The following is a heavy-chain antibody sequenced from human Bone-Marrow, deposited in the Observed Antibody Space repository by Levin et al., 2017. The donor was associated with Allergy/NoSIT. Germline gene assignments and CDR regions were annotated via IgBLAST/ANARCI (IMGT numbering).Heavy chain of an antibody. CDR2: IKQHGRDK. V-gene: IGHV3-7*01. Sequence: PGGSLRLSCAASGFTFSDYWMSWVRQAPGKGLEWVANIKQHGRDKLYVDSVKGRFTISRDNAENSLYLQMNSLRVEDTAVYYCARDFRGGTFFDYWSQETLVTVSS. CDR1: GFTFSDYW. CDR3: ARDFRGGTFFDY. D-gene: IGHD4-23*01. J-gene: IGHJ4*02.